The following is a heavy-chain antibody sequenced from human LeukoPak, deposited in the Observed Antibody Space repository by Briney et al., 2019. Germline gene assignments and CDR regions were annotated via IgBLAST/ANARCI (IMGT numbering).Heavy chain of an antibody. V-gene: IGHV1-24*01. CDR1: GYTLTELS. CDR2: FDPEDGKT. D-gene: IGHD3-9*01. J-gene: IGHJ4*02. CDR3: ATGRYYDILTGYYPWDY. Sequence: GASVKVSCKVSGYTLTELSMHWVRQAPGKGLEWMGGFDPEDGKTIYAQKFQGRVTMTEDTSTDTAYMELSSLRSEDTAVYYCATGRYYDILTGYYPWDYWGLGTLVTVSS.